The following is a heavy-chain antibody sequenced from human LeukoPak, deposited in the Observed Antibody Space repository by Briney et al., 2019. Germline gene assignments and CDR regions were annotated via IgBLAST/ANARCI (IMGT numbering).Heavy chain of an antibody. Sequence: PSETLSLTCAVYGGSFSGYYWSWIRQPPGKGLEWIGEINHSGSTNYNPSLKSRVTISVDTSKNQFSLKLSSVTAADTAVYYCARVRGYYDSSGYPFDYWGQGTLVTVSS. CDR3: ARVRGYYDSSGYPFDY. V-gene: IGHV4-34*01. J-gene: IGHJ4*02. CDR1: GGSFSGYY. D-gene: IGHD3-22*01. CDR2: INHSGST.